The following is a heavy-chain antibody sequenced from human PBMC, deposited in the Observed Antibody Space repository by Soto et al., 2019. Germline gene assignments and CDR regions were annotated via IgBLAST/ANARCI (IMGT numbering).Heavy chain of an antibody. CDR1: GGSISTDSYY. D-gene: IGHD5-12*01. Sequence: XETRSLTCSVSGGSISTDSYYWSWIRQHHGKGLEWIGNIHYNRNTEYNPSLTSRVTMSVDTSKNQFSLKLISVTAADTAKYFCAREGNLGRWLQPLAFWGQRTLVTVSS. J-gene: IGHJ4*02. CDR2: IHYNRNT. CDR3: AREGNLGRWLQPLAF. V-gene: IGHV4-61*01.